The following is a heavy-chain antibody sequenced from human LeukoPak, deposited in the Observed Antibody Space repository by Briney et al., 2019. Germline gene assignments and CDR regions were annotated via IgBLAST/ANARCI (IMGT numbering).Heavy chain of an antibody. CDR3: ASRVGATTATDAFDI. CDR1: GYTFTSYG. D-gene: IGHD1-26*01. Sequence: ASVKVSCKASGYTFTSYGISWVRQAPGQGLEWMGWISAYNGNTNYAQTLQGRVTMTTDTSTSTAYMELRSLRSDDTAVYYCASRVGATTATDAFDIWGQGTMVTVSS. CDR2: ISAYNGNT. V-gene: IGHV1-18*01. J-gene: IGHJ3*02.